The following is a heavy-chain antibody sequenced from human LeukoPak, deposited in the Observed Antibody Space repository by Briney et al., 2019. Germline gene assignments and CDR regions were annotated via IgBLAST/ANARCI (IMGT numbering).Heavy chain of an antibody. CDR2: IYYSGST. V-gene: IGHV4-31*03. D-gene: IGHD5-18*01. CDR3: ARGDSYGNDY. J-gene: IGHJ4*02. CDR1: GGSISSGGYY. Sequence: SETLSLTCTVSGGSISSGGYYWSWIRQHPGKGLEWIGYIYYSGSTYYNPSLKSRVTISVDTSKNQLSLKLSSVTAADTAVYYCARGDSYGNDYWGQGTLVTVSS.